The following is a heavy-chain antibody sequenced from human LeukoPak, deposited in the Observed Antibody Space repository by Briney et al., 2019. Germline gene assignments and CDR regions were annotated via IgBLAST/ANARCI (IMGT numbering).Heavy chain of an antibody. CDR2: IYYSGST. J-gene: IGHJ3*02. Sequence: SETLSLTCTVSGGSISSYYWSWIRQPPGKGLEWIGYIYYSGSTNYNPSLKSRVTISVDTSKSQFSLKLSSVTAADTAVYYCARGLDYDILTGYPVNAFDIWGQGTMVTVSS. CDR3: ARGLDYDILTGYPVNAFDI. D-gene: IGHD3-9*01. V-gene: IGHV4-59*01. CDR1: GGSISSYY.